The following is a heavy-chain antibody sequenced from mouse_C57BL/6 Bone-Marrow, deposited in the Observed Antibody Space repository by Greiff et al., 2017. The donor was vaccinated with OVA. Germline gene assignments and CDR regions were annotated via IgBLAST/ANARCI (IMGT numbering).Heavy chain of an antibody. Sequence: DVQLVESGGDLVKPGGSLKLSCAASGFTFSSYGMSWVRQTPDKRLEWVATISSGGSYTYYPDSVKGRFTISRDNAKNTLYLQMSSLKSEDTAMYYCARHGRYGNWAEYYFDYWGQGTTLTVSS. CDR2: ISSGGSYT. V-gene: IGHV5-6*01. J-gene: IGHJ2*01. CDR1: GFTFSSYG. D-gene: IGHD2-10*02. CDR3: ARHGRYGNWAEYYFDY.